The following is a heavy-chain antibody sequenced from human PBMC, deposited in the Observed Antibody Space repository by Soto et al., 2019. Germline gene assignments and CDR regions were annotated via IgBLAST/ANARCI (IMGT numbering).Heavy chain of an antibody. CDR1: GFTFSSYS. D-gene: IGHD6-6*01. J-gene: IGHJ6*02. CDR3: ARERYGSSLPLRLDYYYGMDV. Sequence: GGSLRLSCAASGFTFSSYSMNWVRQAPGKGLEWVSSISSSSSYIYCADSVKGRFTISRDNAKNSLYLQMNSLTAEDTAVYYCARERYGSSLPLRLDYYYGMDVWGQGTTVTVSS. CDR2: ISSSSSYI. V-gene: IGHV3-21*01.